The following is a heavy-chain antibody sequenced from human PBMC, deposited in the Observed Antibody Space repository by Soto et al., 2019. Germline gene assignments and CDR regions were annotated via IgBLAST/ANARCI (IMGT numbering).Heavy chain of an antibody. Sequence: SETLSLTCTVSGGSISSYYWSWIRQPPGKGLEWIGSIYYSGSTNYNPSLKSRVTISVDTSKNQFSLKLSSVTAADTAVYYCARTGPFSRDPVDYWGQRTLVTVSS. CDR3: ARTGPFSRDPVDY. CDR2: IYYSGST. CDR1: GGSISSYY. V-gene: IGHV4-59*01. D-gene: IGHD2-21*02. J-gene: IGHJ4*02.